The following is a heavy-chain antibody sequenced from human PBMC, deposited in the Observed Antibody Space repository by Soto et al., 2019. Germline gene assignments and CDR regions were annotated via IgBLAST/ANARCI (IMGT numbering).Heavy chain of an antibody. CDR2: VYSSGYT. J-gene: IGHJ6*02. CDR3: ARVRGSGSYYYYYYGMDV. CDR1: GGSISSYY. D-gene: IGHD3-10*01. Sequence: SETLSLTCTVSGGSISSYYWNWIRQPPGEGLEWIGYVYSSGYTSYNPSLKSRVTTSMDTSKNQFSLRLTSVTAADTAVYYCARVRGSGSYYYYYYGMDVWGQGTTVTVSS. V-gene: IGHV4-59*01.